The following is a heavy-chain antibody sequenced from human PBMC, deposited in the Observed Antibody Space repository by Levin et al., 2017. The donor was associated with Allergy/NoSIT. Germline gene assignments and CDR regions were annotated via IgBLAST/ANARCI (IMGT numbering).Heavy chain of an antibody. Sequence: GGSLRLSCAASGFTFTDYAIHWIRQAPGRGLEWVSGVSWNSGTIGYADSVKGRFTISRDNAKNSLDLQMNSLRTEDTALYFCARHKDYGGNGYYYYGMDVWGQGTTVTVSS. D-gene: IGHD4-23*01. CDR1: GFTFTDYA. J-gene: IGHJ6*02. V-gene: IGHV3-9*01. CDR2: VSWNSGTI. CDR3: ARHKDYGGNGYYYYGMDV.